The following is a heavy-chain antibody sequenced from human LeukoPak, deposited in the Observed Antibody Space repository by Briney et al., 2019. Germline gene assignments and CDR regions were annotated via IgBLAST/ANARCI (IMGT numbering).Heavy chain of an antibody. CDR3: ARDYHGSGSLTTFDS. Sequence: ASVKVSCKASGYTFTSNYIHWVRQAPGQGLEWMGMIYPRDGSTSYAQKFQGRVTVTRDTSTSTVHMELSGLRSEDTAVYYCARDYHGSGSLTTFDSWGQGTLVTVSS. V-gene: IGHV1-46*01. CDR1: GYTFTSNY. CDR2: IYPRDGST. J-gene: IGHJ4*02. D-gene: IGHD3-10*01.